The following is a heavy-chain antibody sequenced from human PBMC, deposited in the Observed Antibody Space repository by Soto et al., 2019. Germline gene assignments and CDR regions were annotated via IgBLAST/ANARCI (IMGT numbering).Heavy chain of an antibody. D-gene: IGHD1-7*01. CDR2: TYYRSKWYN. J-gene: IGHJ6*02. Sequence: PSQTLSLTCAISGDSVSSNSAAWNCISQSPSRGLEWLGKTYYRSKWYNDYAVSVKSRITINPDTSKNQFSLQLNSVTPEDTAVYYCARVNWNLGYYGMDVWGQGTTVTVSS. CDR1: GDSVSSNSAA. V-gene: IGHV6-1*01. CDR3: ARVNWNLGYYGMDV.